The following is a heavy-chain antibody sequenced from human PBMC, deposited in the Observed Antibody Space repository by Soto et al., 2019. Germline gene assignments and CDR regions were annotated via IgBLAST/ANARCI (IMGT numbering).Heavy chain of an antibody. V-gene: IGHV1-3*01. J-gene: IGHJ6*01. CDR1: AYTFTSYA. D-gene: IGHD1-26*01. CDR3: ARSLVGARGEILYHGMDV. Sequence: QVQLVQSGTEVKKPGASVKVSCLASAYTFTSYALHWVRQAPGQRLEWMGWINAGNGDTKYSQKFQARVTITRDTSASTAYMELSGLTSGDTAVYYCARSLVGARGEILYHGMDVWGQGTTVTVSS. CDR2: INAGNGDT.